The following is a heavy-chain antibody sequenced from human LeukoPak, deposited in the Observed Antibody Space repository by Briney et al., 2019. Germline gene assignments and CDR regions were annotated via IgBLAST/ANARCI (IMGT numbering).Heavy chain of an antibody. V-gene: IGHV5-51*01. Sequence: GESLKISCKGSGYSFTSYWNGWVRQMPGKGLEWMGIIYPGDSDTRYSPSFQGQVTISADKSISTAYLQWSSLKASDTAMYYCASAPIGYCSSTSCSNFDYWGQGTLVTVSS. CDR1: GYSFTSYW. CDR3: ASAPIGYCSSTSCSNFDY. J-gene: IGHJ4*02. CDR2: IYPGDSDT. D-gene: IGHD2-2*01.